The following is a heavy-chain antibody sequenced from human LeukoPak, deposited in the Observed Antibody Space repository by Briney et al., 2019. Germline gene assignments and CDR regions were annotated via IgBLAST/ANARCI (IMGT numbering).Heavy chain of an antibody. D-gene: IGHD1-14*01. CDR1: GFTFDDHT. CDR3: GKGPRRCTGCDGFDI. J-gene: IGHJ3*02. CDR2: SSWDDNTE. Sequence: PGGSLRLSCAASGFTFDDHTMHWVRQAPGKGLEWVSTSSWDDNTEYYADSVKGRFTISRDNSKTSLYLQMNSLRTEDTAVYYCGKGPRRCTGCDGFDILGQGTMVTVSS. V-gene: IGHV3-43*01.